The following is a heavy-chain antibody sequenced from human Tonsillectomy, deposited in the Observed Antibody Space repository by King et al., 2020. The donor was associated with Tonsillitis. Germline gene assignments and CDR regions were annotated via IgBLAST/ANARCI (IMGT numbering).Heavy chain of an antibody. Sequence: VQLVESGGGLVQPGGSLRLSWAASGVTFSDYWMTWVRQAPGRGLEWVATIKQDGSEKYYVDSVKGRFTITRDNAKNSLYLQMNSLRAGDTAVYYCARGIDMDVWGKGTTVTVSS. CDR1: GVTFSDYW. CDR2: IKQDGSEK. D-gene: IGHD2-21*01. J-gene: IGHJ6*03. CDR3: ARGIDMDV. V-gene: IGHV3-7*04.